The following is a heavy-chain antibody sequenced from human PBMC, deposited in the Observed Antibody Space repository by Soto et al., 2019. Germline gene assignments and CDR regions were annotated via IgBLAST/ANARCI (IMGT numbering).Heavy chain of an antibody. J-gene: IGHJ4*02. Sequence: QVQLVQSGAEVKKTGSSVRVSCKASGGTFSSDRLNWLRQAPGHGLEWVGGIVPIRRAAEYAQGFQGRVTITADETTRTSYMELRSLKSQDTAVYYCVRDSGAKLSSSWGQGTLVTVSS. CDR1: GGTFSSDR. CDR3: VRDSGAKLSSS. V-gene: IGHV1-69*01. CDR2: IVPIRRAA. D-gene: IGHD6-13*01.